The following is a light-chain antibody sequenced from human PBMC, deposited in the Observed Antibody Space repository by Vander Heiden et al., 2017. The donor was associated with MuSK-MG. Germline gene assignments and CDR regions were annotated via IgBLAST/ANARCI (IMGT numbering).Light chain of an antibody. CDR1: QGIRND. CDR3: LQDDNSPWT. Sequence: AIQMTQSPSSLSASVGDRVTITCRASQGIRNDLGWYQQKPGKAPKLLIYAASSFQSGVPSTFSGSGSGTDFTLTISSLQPEDFTTYYCLQDDNSPWTFGQETKVEIK. V-gene: IGKV1-6*01. J-gene: IGKJ1*01. CDR2: AAS.